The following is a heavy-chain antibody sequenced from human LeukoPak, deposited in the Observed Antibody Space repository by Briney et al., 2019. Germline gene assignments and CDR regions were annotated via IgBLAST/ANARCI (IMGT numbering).Heavy chain of an antibody. CDR1: GDSVSSGSYY. J-gene: IGHJ5*02. CDR2: IYYTGST. V-gene: IGHV4-39*07. D-gene: IGHD3-22*01. CDR3: VRIMIVVVITTTSNWFDP. Sequence: SETLSLTCSVSGDSVSSGSYYWAWLRQPPGKGLEWIGNIYYTGSTSYNPSLKSRVTISVDTSKNQFSLNLSSLTAADTAVYYCVRIMIVVVITTTSNWFDPWGQGTLVTVSS.